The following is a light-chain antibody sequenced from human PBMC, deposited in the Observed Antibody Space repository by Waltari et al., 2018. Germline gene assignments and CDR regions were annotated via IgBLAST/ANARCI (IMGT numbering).Light chain of an antibody. CDR3: QQRSVWPT. Sequence: DIILTQSPATLSLSPGDRATLSCRASQSVDNYLAWYQQKPGQSPRLLIYDASNRAIGIPGRFTGSGSGTDFTLTISSLEPEDFVVYYCQQRSVWPTFGGGTKVEIK. V-gene: IGKV3-11*01. J-gene: IGKJ4*01. CDR1: QSVDNY. CDR2: DAS.